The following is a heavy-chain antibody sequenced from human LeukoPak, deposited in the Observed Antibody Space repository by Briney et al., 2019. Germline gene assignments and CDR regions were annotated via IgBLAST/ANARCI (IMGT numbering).Heavy chain of an antibody. Sequence: PGGSLRLSCAASGFTFDEYAMHWVRQGPGKGLEWVSGISWNSATIYYADSVKGRFTISRDNAKNSLYLQMNSLRAEDTAVYYCAELGITMIGGVWGKGTTVTISS. D-gene: IGHD3-10*02. J-gene: IGHJ6*04. CDR2: ISWNSATI. CDR1: GFTFDEYA. V-gene: IGHV3-9*01. CDR3: AELGITMIGGV.